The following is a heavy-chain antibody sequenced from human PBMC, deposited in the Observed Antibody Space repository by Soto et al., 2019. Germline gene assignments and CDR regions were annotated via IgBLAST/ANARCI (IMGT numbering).Heavy chain of an antibody. CDR2: IDWDDDK. CDR1: GFSLRTSGMR. V-gene: IGHV2-70*04. D-gene: IGHD3-10*01. Sequence: SGPTLVNPTQTLTLTCTFSGFSLRTSGMRVSWIRQPPGKALEWLARIDWDDDKFYGPSLKTRLTISKDTSKNQVVLTMTSMDPVDTATYYCARTATVRPQYFDFWGQGILVTVSS. CDR3: ARTATVRPQYFDF. J-gene: IGHJ4*02.